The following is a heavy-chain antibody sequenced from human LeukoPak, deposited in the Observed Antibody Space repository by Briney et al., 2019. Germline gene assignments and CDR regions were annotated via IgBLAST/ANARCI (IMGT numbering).Heavy chain of an antibody. V-gene: IGHV1-69*05. J-gene: IGHJ4*02. Sequence: SVKVSCKASGGTFSSYAISWVRQAPGQGLEWMGGIIPISGTANYAQKFQGRVTITTDESTSTAYMELSSLRSEDTAVYYCARDRDGYNYMLLDYWGQGTLVTVSS. CDR1: GGTFSSYA. D-gene: IGHD5-24*01. CDR2: IIPISGTA. CDR3: ARDRDGYNYMLLDY.